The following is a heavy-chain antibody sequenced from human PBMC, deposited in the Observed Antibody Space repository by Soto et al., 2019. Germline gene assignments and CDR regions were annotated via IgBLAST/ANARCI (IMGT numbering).Heavy chain of an antibody. CDR3: ARGVAAADGMDV. J-gene: IGHJ6*02. D-gene: IGHD6-13*01. CDR2: MNPNSGNT. V-gene: IGHV1-8*01. Sequence: RASVKVSCKASGYTFTSYYINWVRQATGQGHGWRGWMNPNSGNTGYAQKFQGRVTMTRNTSISTAYTELSSLRSEDTAVYYCARGVAAADGMDVWGQGTTVTVSS. CDR1: GYTFTSYY.